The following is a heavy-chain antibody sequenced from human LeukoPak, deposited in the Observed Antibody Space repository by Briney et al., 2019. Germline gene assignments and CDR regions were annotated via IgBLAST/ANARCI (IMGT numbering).Heavy chain of an antibody. CDR2: LYYSGNI. CDR1: GGSISTDTYY. V-gene: IGHV4-39*02. Sequence: SETLSLTCNVSGGSISTDTYYRGWIRQVPGKGLEWIATLYYSGNIYYNPSLKSRVTMSGDRSKSQFSLRLTSVTAADTAVYYCARETIGDGFDIWGHGTMVAVSS. D-gene: IGHD4/OR15-4a*01. CDR3: ARETIGDGFDI. J-gene: IGHJ3*02.